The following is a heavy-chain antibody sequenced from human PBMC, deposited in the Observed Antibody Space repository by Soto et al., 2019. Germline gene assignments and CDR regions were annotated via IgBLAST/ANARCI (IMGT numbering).Heavy chain of an antibody. D-gene: IGHD2-15*01. V-gene: IGHV1-24*01. CDR3: ATADCSGGSCYRYYFDY. CDR1: GYTLTELS. Sequence: ASVKVSCKVSGYTLTELSVHWVRQAPGKGLEWMGGFDPEDGETIYAQKFQGRVTMTEDTSTDTAYMELSSLRSEDTAVYYCATADCSGGSCYRYYFDYWGQGTLVTVSS. J-gene: IGHJ4*02. CDR2: FDPEDGET.